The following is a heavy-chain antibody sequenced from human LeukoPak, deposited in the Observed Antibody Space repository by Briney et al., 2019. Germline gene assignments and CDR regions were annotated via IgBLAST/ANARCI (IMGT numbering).Heavy chain of an antibody. CDR1: GFTFSSYA. Sequence: GGSLRLSCAASGFTFSSYAMHWARHAPGKGLEWVADIRYHGSNKYYADSVKGRFTISRDNSKNTLYLQMNSLRAEDTAVYYCARVVESLPCIAAAATYGYWGQGSLVSVSS. CDR2: IRYHGSNK. J-gene: IGHJ4*02. D-gene: IGHD6-13*01. V-gene: IGHV3-30*04. CDR3: ARVVESLPCIAAAATYGY.